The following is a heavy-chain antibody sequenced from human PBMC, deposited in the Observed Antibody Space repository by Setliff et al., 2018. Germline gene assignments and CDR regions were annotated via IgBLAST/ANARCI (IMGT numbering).Heavy chain of an antibody. J-gene: IGHJ3*02. CDR1: GGSISNYY. V-gene: IGHV4-4*07. Sequence: SETLSLTCTVSGGSISNYYWSWIRQPAGKGLEWIGRIYTSGSTNYNPSLKSRVTMSVDTSKNQFSLKLSSVTAADTAVYYCARKGISALSGAFDMWGQGTMVTGS. CDR3: ARKGISALSGAFDM. D-gene: IGHD1-26*01. CDR2: IYTSGST.